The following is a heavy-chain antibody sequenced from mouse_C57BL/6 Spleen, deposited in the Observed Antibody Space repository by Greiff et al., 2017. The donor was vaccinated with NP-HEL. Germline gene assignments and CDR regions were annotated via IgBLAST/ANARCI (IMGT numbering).Heavy chain of an antibody. J-gene: IGHJ2*01. V-gene: IGHV1-80*01. CDR2: IYPGDGDT. CDR3: GGWYYGSSYYFDY. D-gene: IGHD1-1*01. CDR1: GYAFSSYW. Sequence: VQLQQSGAELVKPGASVKISCKASGYAFSSYWMNWVKQRPGKGLEWIGQIYPGDGDTNYNGKFTGKATLTADKSSITAYMHLSSLTSEDSAVYFVGGWYYGSSYYFDYWGQGTTLTVSS.